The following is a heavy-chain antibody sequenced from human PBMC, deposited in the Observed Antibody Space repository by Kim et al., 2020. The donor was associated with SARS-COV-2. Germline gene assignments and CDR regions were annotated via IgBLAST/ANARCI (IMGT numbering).Heavy chain of an antibody. CDR1: GYSFASYS. J-gene: IGHJ3*02. V-gene: IGHV1-3*04. CDR3: ARPQITLGGVLSDAFDI. D-gene: IGHD3-16*01. Sequence: ASVKVSCKASGYSFASYSIHWVRQAPGQGLEWMGWINIGNSKTKYSQKFQGRVTITRDTSASTAYMELSSLRSDDTAVYYCARPQITLGGVLSDAFDIWGQGTLVTVSS. CDR2: INIGNSKT.